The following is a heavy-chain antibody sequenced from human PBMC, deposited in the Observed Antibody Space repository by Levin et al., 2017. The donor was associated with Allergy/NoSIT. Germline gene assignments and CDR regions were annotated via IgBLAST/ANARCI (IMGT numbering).Heavy chain of an antibody. CDR3: VKDRTSSYAFDM. D-gene: IGHD1-14*01. Sequence: SGGSLRLSCSASGFTLSSYTMHWVRQAPGKGLQYVSTISISGRSTDYADSVKDRFTISRDNSKNTLFLQMSSLREEDTAVYHCVKDRTSSYAFDMWGQGTMVTVSS. CDR2: ISISGRST. CDR1: GFTLSSYT. V-gene: IGHV3-64D*06. J-gene: IGHJ3*02.